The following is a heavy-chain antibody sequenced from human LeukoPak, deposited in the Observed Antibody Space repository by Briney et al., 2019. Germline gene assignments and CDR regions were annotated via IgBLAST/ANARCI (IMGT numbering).Heavy chain of an antibody. CDR3: AKGTRQSPTAPVDY. J-gene: IGHJ4*02. V-gene: IGHV3-20*04. CDR1: GFTFDDYG. Sequence: GGSLRLSCAASGFTFDDYGMSWVRQAPGKGLEWVSGINWNGGSTGYADSVKGRFTISRDNAKNSLYLQMNSLRAEDTAVYYCAKGTRQSPTAPVDYWGQGTLVTVSS. CDR2: INWNGGST. D-gene: IGHD5-18*01.